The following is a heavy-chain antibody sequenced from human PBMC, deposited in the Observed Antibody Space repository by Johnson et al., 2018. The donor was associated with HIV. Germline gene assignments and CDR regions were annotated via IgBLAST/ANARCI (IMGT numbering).Heavy chain of an antibody. D-gene: IGHD6-6*01. CDR3: ASTRLGAFDI. J-gene: IGHJ3*02. V-gene: IGHV3-33*03. CDR2: IWYDGSEK. CDR1: GFTFSSYG. Sequence: QVQLVESGGGVVQPGRSLRLSCAASGFTFSSYGMHWVRQAPGKGLEWVAVIWYDGSEKYYVDSVKGRFTISRDNAKNSLYLQMNSLRAEDTAVYYCASTRLGAFDIWGQGTMVTVSS.